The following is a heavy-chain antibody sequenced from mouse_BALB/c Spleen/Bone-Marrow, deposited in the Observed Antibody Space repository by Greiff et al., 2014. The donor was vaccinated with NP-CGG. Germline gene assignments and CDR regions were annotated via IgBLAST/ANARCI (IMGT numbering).Heavy chain of an antibody. V-gene: IGHV1-85*01. CDR1: GYTFTSYD. D-gene: IGHD2-4*01. J-gene: IGHJ3*01. CDR2: IFPGDGST. CDR3: ARGVYYDYDGGAWFAY. Sequence: QVQLQQSGAELVKPGASVKLSCKASGYTFTSYDINWVRQRPEQGLEWIGWIFPGDGSTKYSEKFKGKATLTTDKSSSTAYMQLSRLTSEDSAVYFCARGVYYDYDGGAWFAYWGQGTLVTVSA.